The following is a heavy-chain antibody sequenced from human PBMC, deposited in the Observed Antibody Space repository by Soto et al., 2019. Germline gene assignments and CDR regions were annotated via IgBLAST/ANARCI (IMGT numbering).Heavy chain of an antibody. Sequence: LETLSLTCAVYGGSCSGYYWIWIRQPPGKGLEWIGEINHSGSTNYNPSLKSRVTISVDTSKNQFSLKLSSVTAADTAVYYCARVVVAPNYYYGMDVWGQGTTVTVSS. CDR1: GGSCSGYY. D-gene: IGHD2-15*01. CDR3: ARVVVAPNYYYGMDV. V-gene: IGHV4-34*01. J-gene: IGHJ6*02. CDR2: INHSGST.